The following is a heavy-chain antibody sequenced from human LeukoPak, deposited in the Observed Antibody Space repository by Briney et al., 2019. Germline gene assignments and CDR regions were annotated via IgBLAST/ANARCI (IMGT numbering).Heavy chain of an antibody. D-gene: IGHD6-19*01. Sequence: ASVKVSCKASGRTFRSYDISWVRQAPGQGLEWMGRIIPIFGTANYAQKFQGRVTNTADKSTSTVYMELSSLRSEDTAMYYCVRGYSSGFDYWGQGTLVTVSS. CDR3: VRGYSSGFDY. V-gene: IGHV1-69*06. CDR1: GRTFRSYD. CDR2: IIPIFGTA. J-gene: IGHJ4*02.